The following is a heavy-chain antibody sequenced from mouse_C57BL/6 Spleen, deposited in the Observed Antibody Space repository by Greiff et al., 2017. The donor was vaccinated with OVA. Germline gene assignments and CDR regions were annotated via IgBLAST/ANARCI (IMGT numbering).Heavy chain of an antibody. Sequence: EVQRVESGPGLVKPSQSLSLTCSVTGYSITSGYYWNWIRQFPGNKLEWMGYISYDGSNNYNPSLKNRISITRDTSKNQFFLKLNSVTTEDTATYYCARGDTTVVAKGVLFDYWGQGTTLTVSS. CDR1: GYSITSGYY. D-gene: IGHD1-1*01. CDR3: ARGDTTVVAKGVLFDY. V-gene: IGHV3-6*01. J-gene: IGHJ2*01. CDR2: ISYDGSN.